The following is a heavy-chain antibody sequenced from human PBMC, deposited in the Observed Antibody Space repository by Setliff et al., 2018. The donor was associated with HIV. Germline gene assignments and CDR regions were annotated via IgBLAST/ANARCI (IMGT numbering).Heavy chain of an antibody. V-gene: IGHV4-4*09. CDR2: INSSGRT. D-gene: IGHD3-10*01. J-gene: IGHJ5*02. Sequence: SETLSLTCTVSGGSISSFYWSWIRQPPGKGPEWIGYINSSGRTNYNPSLKGRVTISLDTSKNRFSLKLNSVTAADTAVYYCARRFGDVYDWIDPWGQGTLVTVSS. CDR3: ARRFGDVYDWIDP. CDR1: GGSISSFY.